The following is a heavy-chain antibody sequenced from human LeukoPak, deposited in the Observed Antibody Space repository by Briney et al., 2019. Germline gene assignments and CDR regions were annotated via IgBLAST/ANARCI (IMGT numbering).Heavy chain of an antibody. Sequence: ASVKVSCKASGYTFTNYYMHWVRQAPGQGLEWMGIINPSGGSTSYAQKFQGRVTMTRDTSTSTVYMELSSLRSEDTAVYYCARGAYCGGDCYPHFDYWGQGTLVTVSS. CDR3: ARGAYCGGDCYPHFDY. V-gene: IGHV1-46*01. J-gene: IGHJ4*02. CDR2: INPSGGST. CDR1: GYTFTNYY. D-gene: IGHD2-21*02.